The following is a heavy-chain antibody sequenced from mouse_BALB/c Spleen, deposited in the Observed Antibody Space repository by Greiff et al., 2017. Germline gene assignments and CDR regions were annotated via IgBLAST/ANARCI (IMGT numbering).Heavy chain of an antibody. V-gene: IGHV1S81*02. CDR2: INPSNGGT. Sequence: VQLQQSGAELVKPGASVKLSCKASGYTFTSYYMYWVKQRPGQGLEWIGEINPSNGGTNFNEKFKSKATLTVDKSSSTAYMQLSSLTSEDSAVYYCTRSDYAMDYWGQGTSVTVSS. CDR3: TRSDYAMDY. J-gene: IGHJ4*01. CDR1: GYTFTSYY.